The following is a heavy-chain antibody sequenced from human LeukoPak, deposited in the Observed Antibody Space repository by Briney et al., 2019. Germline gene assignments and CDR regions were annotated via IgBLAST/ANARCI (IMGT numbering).Heavy chain of an antibody. D-gene: IGHD2-2*01. CDR1: GYTFTSYY. V-gene: IGHV1-2*02. CDR2: INPNSGGT. CDR3: ARDLFRDIVVVPAANSDY. J-gene: IGHJ4*02. Sequence: GASVKVSCKASGYTFTSYYMHWVRQAPGQGLEWMGWINPNSGGTNYAQKFQGRVTMTRDTSISTAYMELSRLRSDDTAVYYCARDLFRDIVVVPAANSDYWGQGTLVTVSS.